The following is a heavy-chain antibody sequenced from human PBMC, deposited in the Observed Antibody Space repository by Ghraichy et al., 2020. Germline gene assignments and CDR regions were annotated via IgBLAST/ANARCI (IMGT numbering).Heavy chain of an antibody. V-gene: IGHV3-21*01. D-gene: IGHD2-21*02. J-gene: IGHJ3*01. CDR1: GFAFNSSA. CDR3: ARDPGDLCVGDCANPRRYV. Sequence: GGSLRLSCAASGFAFNSSAINWVRQTPGKGLEWISYIGGTSSSIYYADSMKGRVTISRDNAKKSVYLQINSLRAEDTAVYYCARDPGDLCVGDCANPRRYVWGQGTLVTVSS. CDR2: IGGTSSSI.